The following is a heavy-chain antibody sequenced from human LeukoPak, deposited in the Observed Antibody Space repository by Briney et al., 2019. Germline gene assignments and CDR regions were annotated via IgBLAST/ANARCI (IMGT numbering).Heavy chain of an antibody. CDR3: ATLNYGGKSNDAFDI. Sequence: SETLSLTCTVSGDSISDYYWSWIRQPPEKGLEWIGYIYYSGTSNYNPSLKSRVTISVHTSKNHFSLKVSAVTAADTAVYYCATLNYGGKSNDAFDIWGQGTMVTVSS. D-gene: IGHD4-23*01. J-gene: IGHJ3*02. CDR2: IYYSGTS. V-gene: IGHV4-59*01. CDR1: GDSISDYY.